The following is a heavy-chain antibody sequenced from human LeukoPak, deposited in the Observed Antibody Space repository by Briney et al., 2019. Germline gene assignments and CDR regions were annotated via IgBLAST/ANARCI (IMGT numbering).Heavy chain of an antibody. CDR1: GGSFSSYY. CDR3: ARWTNSSGNWWFDP. Sequence: SETLSLTCTVSGGSFSSYYWRWTRQPPGKGLEWIGYIYYSGSTNYNPSLKSRVTISVDTTKNQFSLKLSSVTAADTAVYYCARWTNSSGNWWFDPWGQGTLVTVSS. CDR2: IYYSGST. D-gene: IGHD6-19*01. V-gene: IGHV4-59*01. J-gene: IGHJ5*02.